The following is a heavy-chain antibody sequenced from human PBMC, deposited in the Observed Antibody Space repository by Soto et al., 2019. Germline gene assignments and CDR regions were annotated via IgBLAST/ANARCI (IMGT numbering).Heavy chain of an antibody. J-gene: IGHJ4*02. CDR3: ARDRTGDPNC. Sequence: QVQLVQAGAEVKKPGASVNVSCEASGYTFTGSSIHWVRQAPGQGLEWMGYINPNSGDTIFAQKFQGRVTMTRDTSISTAYMELSRVASDDTAVYYCARDRTGDPNCRGKGTLVTVSS. D-gene: IGHD7-27*01. CDR2: INPNSGDT. V-gene: IGHV1-2*02. CDR1: GYTFTGSS.